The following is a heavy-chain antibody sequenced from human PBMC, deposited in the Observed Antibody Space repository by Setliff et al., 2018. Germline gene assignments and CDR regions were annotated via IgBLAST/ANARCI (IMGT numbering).Heavy chain of an antibody. J-gene: IGHJ4*02. CDR3: ARDNTIVGATDY. V-gene: IGHV4-4*07. Sequence: SETLSLTCAVYGGSFNVYFWSWIRQPAGKGLEWVGRLHTSGSTNYNPSLKSRVTISVDTSKNQFSLKLSSVTAADTAVYFCARDNTIVGATDYWGQGTLVTVSS. D-gene: IGHD1-26*01. CDR1: GGSFNVYF. CDR2: LHTSGST.